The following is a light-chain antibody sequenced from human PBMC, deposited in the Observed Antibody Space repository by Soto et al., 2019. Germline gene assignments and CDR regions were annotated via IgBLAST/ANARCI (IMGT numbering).Light chain of an antibody. CDR1: HNLDKW. CDR2: KAS. Sequence: DIQMTQSPSTLSASVGDRVTITCRASHNLDKWLAWYQQKPGKAPKLLIYKASTLKSGVPSRFSGSGSGTEFILTISSLQPDDFATYYCQHYNSYSEAFGQGTKVDIK. V-gene: IGKV1-5*03. CDR3: QHYNSYSEA. J-gene: IGKJ1*01.